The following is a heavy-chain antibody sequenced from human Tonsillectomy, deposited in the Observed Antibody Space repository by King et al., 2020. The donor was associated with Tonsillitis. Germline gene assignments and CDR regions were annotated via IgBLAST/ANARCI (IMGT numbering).Heavy chain of an antibody. V-gene: IGHV4-59*08. Sequence: QLQESGPGLLKPSETLSLTCTVSGGSISSYYWSWIRQPPGKGLEWIGYIYYSGSTNYNPSLKSRDTISVDASKNHFSLKLASVTAADTAVYYCASPGANCGDDCSLLRFWGQGTLVTVSS. CDR2: IYYSGST. CDR1: GGSISSYY. CDR3: ASPGANCGDDCSLLRF. D-gene: IGHD2-21*02. J-gene: IGHJ4*02.